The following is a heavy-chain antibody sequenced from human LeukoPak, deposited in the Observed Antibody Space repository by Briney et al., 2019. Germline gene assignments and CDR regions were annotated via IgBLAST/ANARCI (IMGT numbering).Heavy chain of an antibody. CDR1: GGSISSNTYY. J-gene: IGHJ4*02. CDR3: ARGYYDSSGYSNPFDH. Sequence: SETLSLTCTVSGGSISSNTYYWGWIRQPPGKGLEWIGSIYYSGSTYYNPSLKSRVTISVDTSKNQFSLKLSSVTAADTAVYYCARGYYDSSGYSNPFDHWGQGTMVTVSS. CDR2: IYYSGST. V-gene: IGHV4-39*07. D-gene: IGHD3-22*01.